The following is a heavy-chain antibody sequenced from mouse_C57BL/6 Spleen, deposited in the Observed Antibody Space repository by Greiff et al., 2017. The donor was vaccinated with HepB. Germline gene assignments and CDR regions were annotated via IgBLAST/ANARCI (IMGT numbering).Heavy chain of an antibody. V-gene: IGHV1-22*01. Sequence: EVQLQESGPELVKPGASVKMSCKASGYTFTDYNMHWVKQSHGKSLEWIGYINPNNGGTSYNQKFKGKATLTVNKSSSTAYMELRSLTSEDSAVYYCARSTTVVAPGCYFDVWGTGTAVTVSS. CDR1: GYTFTDYN. J-gene: IGHJ1*03. D-gene: IGHD1-1*01. CDR2: INPNNGGT. CDR3: ARSTTVVAPGCYFDV.